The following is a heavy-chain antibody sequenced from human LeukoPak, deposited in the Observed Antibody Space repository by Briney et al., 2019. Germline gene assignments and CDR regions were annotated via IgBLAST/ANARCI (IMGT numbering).Heavy chain of an antibody. V-gene: IGHV4-30-2*01. Sequence: PSQTLSLTCTVSGGSISSGGYYWSWIRQPPGKGLEWIGYIYHSGSTYYNPSLKSRVTISVDRSKNQFSLKLSSVTAADTAVYYCARVTGSYDFWSGTTFDYWGQGTLVTVSS. CDR1: GGSISSGGYY. CDR3: ARVTGSYDFWSGTTFDY. D-gene: IGHD3-3*01. CDR2: IYHSGST. J-gene: IGHJ4*02.